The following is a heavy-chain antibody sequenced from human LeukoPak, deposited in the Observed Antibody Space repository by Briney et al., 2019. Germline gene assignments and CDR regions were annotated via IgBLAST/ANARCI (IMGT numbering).Heavy chain of an antibody. J-gene: IGHJ6*02. CDR3: ARENVDTALHRGLYSYYYHGLDV. D-gene: IGHD5-18*01. CDR1: GFTFSNYA. Sequence: GGSLRLSCAASGFTFSNYAMNWVRRAPGKGLEWVSVISGSGDTTYYADSVKGRFTISRDTSVNTFFLQMDSVRAEDTAVYYCARENVDTALHRGLYSYYYHGLDVWGQGTTVTVSS. V-gene: IGHV3-23*01. CDR2: ISGSGDTT.